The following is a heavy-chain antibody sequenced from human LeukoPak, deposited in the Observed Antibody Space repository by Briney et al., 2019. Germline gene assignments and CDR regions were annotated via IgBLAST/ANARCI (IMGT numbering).Heavy chain of an antibody. CDR3: ARDRVGSGRFGEVAS. V-gene: IGHV3-21*01. Sequence: GGSLRLSCAASGFTFSSYSMNWVRQAPGKGLEWVSFISSSSTYIYYADSVKGRFTISRDDAKNSLYLKMSSLKADDTAFNYCARDRVGSGRFGEVASWGQGTLVTVSS. CDR2: ISSSSTYI. J-gene: IGHJ5*01. CDR1: GFTFSSYS. D-gene: IGHD3-10*01.